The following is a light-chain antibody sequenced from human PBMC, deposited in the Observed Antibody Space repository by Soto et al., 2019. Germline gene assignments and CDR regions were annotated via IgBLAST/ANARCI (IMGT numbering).Light chain of an antibody. Sequence: EIVLTQSPGTLSLSTGERATLSCRASQSVSSSYLAWYQQKPGQAPRLLIYGASSRATGIPDRFSGSGSGTDFTLTISILEPEDFAVYYCQLYGSSLWTFGDGTKVDI. J-gene: IGKJ1*01. CDR3: QLYGSSLWT. CDR1: QSVSSSY. V-gene: IGKV3-20*01. CDR2: GAS.